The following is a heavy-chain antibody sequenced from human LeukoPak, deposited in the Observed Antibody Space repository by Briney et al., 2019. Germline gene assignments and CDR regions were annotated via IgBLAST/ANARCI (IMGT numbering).Heavy chain of an antibody. D-gene: IGHD7-27*01. CDR3: AREAVLGDLRNWGFDY. CDR1: GYTFTGYY. J-gene: IGHJ4*02. CDR2: INPNSGGT. Sequence: ASVKVSCKASGYTFTGYYMHWVRQAPGQGLEWMGWINPNSGGTNYAQKFQGRVTMTRDTSISTAYMELSRLRSDDAAVYYCAREAVLGDLRNWGFDYWGQGTLVTVSS. V-gene: IGHV1-2*02.